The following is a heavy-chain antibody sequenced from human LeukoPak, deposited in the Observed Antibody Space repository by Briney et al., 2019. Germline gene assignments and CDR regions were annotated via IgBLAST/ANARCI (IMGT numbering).Heavy chain of an antibody. CDR3: ARDGEYCGSTSCYFDP. J-gene: IGHJ5*02. CDR1: GGSISSGGYY. V-gene: IGHV4-31*03. CDR2: IYYSGST. D-gene: IGHD2-2*01. Sequence: PPQTLSLTCTVSGGSISSGGYYWSWIRQHPGKGLEWIGYIYYSGSTYYNPSLKSRLTISVDTSKNQFSLKLSSVTAADTALYYCARDGEYCGSTSCYFDPWGQGILVTVSS.